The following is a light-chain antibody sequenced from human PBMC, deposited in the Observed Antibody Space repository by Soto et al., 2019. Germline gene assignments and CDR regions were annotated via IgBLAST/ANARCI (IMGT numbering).Light chain of an antibody. Sequence: DIQMTQSPSSASASVGDRVTITCRESQGISSWLGWYQQKPGKAPKLLIYAASSLQSGVPSRFSGSGSGTDFTLTISSLQPEDFATYYCQQANSFPFTFGGGTKVEIK. CDR3: QQANSFPFT. CDR1: QGISSW. CDR2: AAS. J-gene: IGKJ4*01. V-gene: IGKV1D-12*01.